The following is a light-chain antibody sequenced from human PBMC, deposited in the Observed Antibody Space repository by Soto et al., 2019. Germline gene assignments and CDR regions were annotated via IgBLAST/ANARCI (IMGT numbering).Light chain of an antibody. Sequence: QSALIQPASVSGSPGQSITISCTGTSRDVGGSNYVSWYQHHPHRAPKLLIYEVNYRPSGVSSRFSGSKSGNTASLTISGLQAEDEADYYCSSYKSSNTLEVFGVGTKVTVL. J-gene: IGLJ1*01. CDR3: SSYKSSNTLEV. CDR2: EVN. V-gene: IGLV2-14*01. CDR1: SRDVGGSNY.